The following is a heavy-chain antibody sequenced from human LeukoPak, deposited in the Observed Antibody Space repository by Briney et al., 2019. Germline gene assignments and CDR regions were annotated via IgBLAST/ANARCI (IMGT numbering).Heavy chain of an antibody. CDR2: MNPKSGNT. CDR3: ARVTGSIDY. D-gene: IGHD1-26*01. CDR1: GYTFTSYD. J-gene: IGHJ4*02. Sequence: ASVKVSCKASGYTFTSYDINWVRQATGQGLERMGWMNPKSGNTGYAQKFQGRATMTRDTSISTAYMELSSLRSEDTAVYYCARVTGSIDYWGQGTLVTVSS. V-gene: IGHV1-8*01.